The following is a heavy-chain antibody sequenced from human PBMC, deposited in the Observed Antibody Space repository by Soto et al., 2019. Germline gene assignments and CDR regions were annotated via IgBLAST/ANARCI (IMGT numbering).Heavy chain of an antibody. J-gene: IGHJ4*02. CDR2: ISGSGGST. V-gene: IGHV3-23*01. Sequence: GGSLRLSCAASGFTFSSYAMSWVRQAPGKGLEWVSAISGSGGSTYYADSVKGRFTISRDNSKNTLYLQMNSLRAEDTAVYYCAKEGDIVVVVAAPPDYWGQGTLVTVSS. CDR1: GFTFSSYA. CDR3: AKEGDIVVVVAAPPDY. D-gene: IGHD2-15*01.